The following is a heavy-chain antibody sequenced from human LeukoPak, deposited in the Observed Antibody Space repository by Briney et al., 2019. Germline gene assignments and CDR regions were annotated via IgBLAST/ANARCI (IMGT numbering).Heavy chain of an antibody. CDR2: ISSSSSYI. Sequence: KTGGSLRLSCAASGFTFSSYSMNWVRQAPGKGLEWVSSISSSSSYIYYADSVKGRFTISRDNSKNTLYLQMNSLRAEDTAVYYCAKILAPYYFDYWGQGTLVTVSS. CDR3: AKILAPYYFDY. CDR1: GFTFSSYS. V-gene: IGHV3-21*04. J-gene: IGHJ4*02. D-gene: IGHD3-3*01.